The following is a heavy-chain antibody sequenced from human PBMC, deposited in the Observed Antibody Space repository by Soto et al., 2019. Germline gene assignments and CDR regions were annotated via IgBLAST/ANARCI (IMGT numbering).Heavy chain of an antibody. V-gene: IGHV5-51*01. D-gene: IGHD2-2*01. CDR2: IYPGDSDT. CDR3: ARTHLSCISTSCSHYRVDWFDP. Sequence: GESLKISCKGSGYSFTSYWIGWVRQMPGKGLEWLGIIYPGDSDTRYSPSFQGQVTISADKSISTAYLQWSSLKASDTAMYYCARTHLSCISTSCSHYRVDWFDPWGQGTLVTVSS. J-gene: IGHJ5*02. CDR1: GYSFTSYW.